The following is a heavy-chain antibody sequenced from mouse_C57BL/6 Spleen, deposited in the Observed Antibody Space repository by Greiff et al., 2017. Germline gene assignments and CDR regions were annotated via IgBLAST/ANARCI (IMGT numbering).Heavy chain of an antibody. CDR2: IYPGSGNT. CDR3: ARWDYGYYAMDY. D-gene: IGHD1-2*01. J-gene: IGHJ4*01. CDR1: GYTFTDYY. Sequence: QVQLKESGAELVRPGASVKLSCKASGYTFTDYYINWVKQRPGQGLEWIARIYPGSGNTYYNEKFKGKATLTAEKSSSTAYMQLSSLTSEDSAVYFCARWDYGYYAMDYWGQGTSVTVSS. V-gene: IGHV1-76*01.